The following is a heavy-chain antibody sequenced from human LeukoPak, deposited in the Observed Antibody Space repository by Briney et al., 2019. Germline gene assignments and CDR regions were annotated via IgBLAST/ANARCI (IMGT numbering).Heavy chain of an antibody. J-gene: IGHJ4*02. CDR1: GYSISSGYY. CDR2: IYHSGST. D-gene: IGHD3-22*01. Sequence: PSETLSLTCAVSGYSISSGYYWGWIRQPPGKGLEWIGSIYHSGSTYYNPSLKSRVTISVDTSKNQFSLKLSSVTAADTAVYYCARLPSYYDSSGYSYWGQGTLVTVSS. CDR3: ARLPSYYDSSGYSY. V-gene: IGHV4-38-2*01.